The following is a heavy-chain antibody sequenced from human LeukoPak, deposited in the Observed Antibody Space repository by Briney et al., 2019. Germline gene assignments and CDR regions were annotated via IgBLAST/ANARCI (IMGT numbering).Heavy chain of an antibody. CDR1: GGSVGSYY. J-gene: IGHJ4*02. CDR3: ARDKTDYDILTDAGYFDY. CDR2: MFISGST. V-gene: IGHV4-4*07. Sequence: PSETLSLTCTVSGGSVGSYYWSWIRQPAGKGLEWIGRMFISGSTYYNPSLKNRVTISVDTSKNQFSLKLSSVTAADTAVYYCARDKTDYDILTDAGYFDYWGQGTLVTVSS. D-gene: IGHD3-9*01.